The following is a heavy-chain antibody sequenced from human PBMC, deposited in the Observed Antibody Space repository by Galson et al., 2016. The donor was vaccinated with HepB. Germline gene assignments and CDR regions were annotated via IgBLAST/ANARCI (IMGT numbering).Heavy chain of an antibody. V-gene: IGHV3-7*01. J-gene: IGHJ3*01. CDR3: AIGGSFAFDR. CDR1: GFTFSVYW. CDR2: IKPDGSET. D-gene: IGHD5-12*01. Sequence: SLRLSCAASGFTFSVYWMNWLRQPPGKGPEFVGSIKPDGSETYFVDSVKGRFTISRDNAKNSLYLQMNSLTGEDTAVYYCAIGGSFAFDRWGLGTMVTVSS.